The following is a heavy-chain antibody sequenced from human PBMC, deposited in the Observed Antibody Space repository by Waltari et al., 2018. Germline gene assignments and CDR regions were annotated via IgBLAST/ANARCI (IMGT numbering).Heavy chain of an antibody. Sequence: QVQLQESGPGLVKPSETLSLTCTVSGGSISSYYWSWIRQPPGKGLEWIGYIYYSGSTNYNPSLKSRVTVSEDTSKNQFSLKLSSVTAADTAVYYCARDRGPRRVETYMDVWGKGTTVTVSS. CDR1: GGSISSYY. CDR2: IYYSGST. CDR3: ARDRGPRRVETYMDV. V-gene: IGHV4-59*01. J-gene: IGHJ6*03.